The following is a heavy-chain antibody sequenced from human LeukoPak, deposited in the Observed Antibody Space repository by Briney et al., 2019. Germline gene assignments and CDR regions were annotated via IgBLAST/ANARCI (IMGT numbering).Heavy chain of an antibody. CDR1: GFTFSNYS. V-gene: IGHV3-21*04. CDR2: ISSSSSYI. J-gene: IGHJ3*02. D-gene: IGHD1-14*01. CDR3: AKFRKPMALLDAFDM. Sequence: GGSLRLSCAASGFTFSNYSMNWVRQAPGKGLEWVSSISSSSSYIYYADSVKGRFTISRDNAKNSLYMQMNSLRAEDTAVYFCAKFRKPMALLDAFDMWGQGTMVTVSS.